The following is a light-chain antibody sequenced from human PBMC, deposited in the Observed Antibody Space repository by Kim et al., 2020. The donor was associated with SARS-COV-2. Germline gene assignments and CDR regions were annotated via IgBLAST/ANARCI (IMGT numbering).Light chain of an antibody. CDR1: SSDVGGYNY. CDR2: DVS. V-gene: IGLV2-14*03. J-gene: IGLJ3*02. CDR3: SSYTSSSTRV. Sequence: GQSITISCTGTSSDVGGYNYVSWYQQHPGKAPKLMIFDVSNRPSGVSNRFSGSKSGNTASLTISGLQAEDEADYYCSSYTSSSTRVFGGGTKLTVL.